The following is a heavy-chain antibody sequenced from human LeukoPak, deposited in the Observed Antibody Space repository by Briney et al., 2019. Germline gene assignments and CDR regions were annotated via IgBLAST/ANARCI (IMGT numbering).Heavy chain of an antibody. CDR2: ISSSSSYI. D-gene: IGHD3-10*01. CDR3: AKVVGIWIGEMFDAFDV. V-gene: IGHV3-21*04. Sequence: GGSLRLSCAASGFTFSSYSMNWVRQAPGKGLEWVSSISSSSSYIYYADSVKGRFTISRDNSKNILYLQMNGLRAEDTALYYCAKVVGIWIGEMFDAFDVWGHGTMVAVSS. CDR1: GFTFSSYS. J-gene: IGHJ3*01.